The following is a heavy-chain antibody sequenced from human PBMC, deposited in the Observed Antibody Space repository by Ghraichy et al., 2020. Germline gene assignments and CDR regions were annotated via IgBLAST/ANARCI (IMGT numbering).Heavy chain of an antibody. J-gene: IGHJ4*02. V-gene: IGHV3-74*01. Sequence: GGSLRLSCAASGFTFSSYWMHWVRQAPGKGLVWVSRINSDGSSTSYADSVQGRFTISRDNAKNTLYLQMNSLRGEDTAVYYCASIDWFGESPLYWGQGTLVTVSS. CDR2: INSDGSST. CDR1: GFTFSSYW. CDR3: ASIDWFGESPLY. D-gene: IGHD3-10*01.